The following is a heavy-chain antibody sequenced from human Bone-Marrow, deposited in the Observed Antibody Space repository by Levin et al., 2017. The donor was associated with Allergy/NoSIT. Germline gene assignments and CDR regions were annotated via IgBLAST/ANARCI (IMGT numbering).Heavy chain of an antibody. CDR3: AKRHDYGDYVYFDS. Sequence: SCAASGFTFSNYAMTWVRQAPGKGLEWVSSITGSSDTTYYADSVKGRFTISRDNSRNTLYLQMNSLRGEDTALYYCAKRHDYGDYVYFDSWGQGTLVTVSS. V-gene: IGHV3-23*01. J-gene: IGHJ4*02. CDR2: ITGSSDTT. D-gene: IGHD4-17*01. CDR1: GFTFSNYA.